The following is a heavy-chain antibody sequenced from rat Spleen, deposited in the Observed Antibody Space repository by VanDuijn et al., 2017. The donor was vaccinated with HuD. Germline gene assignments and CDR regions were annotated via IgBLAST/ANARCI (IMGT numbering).Heavy chain of an antibody. CDR1: GFTFNHYW. Sequence: EVQLVESGGGLVQPGRSLKLSCVASGFTFNHYWMTWIRQAPGKGLEWVASITNTGGGITYYRDSVKGRFTVSRDNAKNTQYLQMDSLRSEDTATYYCARQNWPYYFDYWGQGVMLTVSS. CDR2: ITNTGGGIT. CDR3: ARQNWPYYFDY. D-gene: IGHD5-1*01. J-gene: IGHJ2*01. V-gene: IGHV5-31*01.